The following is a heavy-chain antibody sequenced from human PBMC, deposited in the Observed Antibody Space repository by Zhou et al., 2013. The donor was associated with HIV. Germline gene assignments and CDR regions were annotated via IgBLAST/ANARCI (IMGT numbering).Heavy chain of an antibody. CDR1: GYTFTTYD. CDR3: ARDLDTERGY. D-gene: IGHD1-26*01. V-gene: IGHV1-69*01. CDR2: IIPIFGTA. Sequence: QVQLVQSGAEVKNLGASLKVSCQASGYTFTTYDINWVRQAPGQGLEWMGGIIPIFGTANYAQKFQGRVTITADESTSTAYMELSSLRSEDTAVYYCARDLDTERGYWGQGTLVTVSS. J-gene: IGHJ4*02.